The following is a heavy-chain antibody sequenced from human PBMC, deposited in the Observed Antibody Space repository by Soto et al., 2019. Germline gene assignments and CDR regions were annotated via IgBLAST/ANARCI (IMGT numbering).Heavy chain of an antibody. V-gene: IGHV4-31*03. CDR1: GVSINSGGYY. J-gene: IGHJ3*02. CDR3: ARGSQLERDARDI. Sequence: QVQLQESGPGLVKPSQTLSLTCSVSGVSINSGGYYWSWLRHHPGTGLEWIGYIYYTGHTFYNASLKSRVALSLDTSENQFSLKLSSVTAADTAVYYCARGSQLERDARDIWGQGTMVTVSS. CDR2: IYYTGHT. D-gene: IGHD1-1*01.